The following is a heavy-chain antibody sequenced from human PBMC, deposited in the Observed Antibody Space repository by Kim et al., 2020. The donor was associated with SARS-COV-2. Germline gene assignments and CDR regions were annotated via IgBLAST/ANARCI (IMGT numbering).Heavy chain of an antibody. Sequence: ASVKVSCKASGYTFTSYYMHWVRQAPGQGLEWMGIINPSGGSTSYAQKFQGRVTMTRDTSTSTVYMELSSLRSEDTAVYYCARDSGGSGSYSASGYYYYYGMDVWGQGTTVTVSS. V-gene: IGHV1-46*01. J-gene: IGHJ6*02. CDR1: GYTFTSYY. CDR2: INPSGGST. D-gene: IGHD3-10*01. CDR3: ARDSGGSGSYSASGYYYYYGMDV.